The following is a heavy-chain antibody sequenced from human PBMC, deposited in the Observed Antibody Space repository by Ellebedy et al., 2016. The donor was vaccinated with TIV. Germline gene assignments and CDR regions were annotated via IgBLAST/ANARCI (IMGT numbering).Heavy chain of an antibody. CDR2: ISSSSSYT. D-gene: IGHD3-10*01. V-gene: IGHV3-11*06. J-gene: IGHJ4*02. CDR3: ASVPNWGITMVRAARDY. CDR1: GFTFSDYY. Sequence: GGSLRLSCAASGFTFSDYYMSWIRQAPGKGLEWVSYISSSSSYTNYADSVKGRFTISRDNAKNSLYLQMNSLRAEDTAVYYCASVPNWGITMVRAARDYWGQGTLVTVSS.